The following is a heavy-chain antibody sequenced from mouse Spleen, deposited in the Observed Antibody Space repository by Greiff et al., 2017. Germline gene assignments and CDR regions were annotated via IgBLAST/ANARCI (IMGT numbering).Heavy chain of an antibody. D-gene: IGHD2-10*02. V-gene: IGHV5-9-1*01. CDR2: ISSGGSYT. Sequence: EVMLVESGGGLVKPGGSLKLSCAASGFTFSSYAMSWVRQTPEKRLEWVATISSGGSYTYYPDSVKGRFTISRDNAKNTLYLHMSSRGSEDTAMYYCARQAYGNYPYWYFDVWGAGTTVTVSS. CDR3: ARQAYGNYPYWYFDV. J-gene: IGHJ1*01. CDR1: GFTFSSYA.